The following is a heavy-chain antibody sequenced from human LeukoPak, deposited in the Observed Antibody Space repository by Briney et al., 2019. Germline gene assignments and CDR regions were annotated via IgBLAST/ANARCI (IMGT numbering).Heavy chain of an antibody. Sequence: GGSLRLSCAASGFTFSSYSMNWVRQAPGKGLEWVSSISSSSSYIYYADSVKGRFTISRDNSKNTLYLQMNTLRADDTALYYCATNYDILTGSYNVFAFDIWGQGTIVTVSS. CDR3: ATNYDILTGSYNVFAFDI. CDR1: GFTFSSYS. V-gene: IGHV3-21*04. D-gene: IGHD3-9*01. CDR2: ISSSSSYI. J-gene: IGHJ3*02.